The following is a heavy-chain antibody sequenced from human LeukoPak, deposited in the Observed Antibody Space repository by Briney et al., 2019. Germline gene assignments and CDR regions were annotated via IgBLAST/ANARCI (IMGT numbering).Heavy chain of an antibody. Sequence: ASVKVSCKASGYTFTSYDMNWVRQAPGQGLEWMGWINTNTGNPTYAQGFTGRFVFSLDTSVSTAYLQISSLKAEDTAVYYCARDRFEDTAMVPGDYWGQGTLVTVSS. CDR3: ARDRFEDTAMVPGDY. D-gene: IGHD5-18*01. V-gene: IGHV7-4-1*02. J-gene: IGHJ4*02. CDR1: GYTFTSYD. CDR2: INTNTGNP.